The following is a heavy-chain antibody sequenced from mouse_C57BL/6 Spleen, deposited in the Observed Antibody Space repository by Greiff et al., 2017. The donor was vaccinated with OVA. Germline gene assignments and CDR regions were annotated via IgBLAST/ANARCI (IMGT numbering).Heavy chain of an antibody. CDR1: GYAFTNYL. CDR2: INPGSGGT. D-gene: IGHD1-2*01. CDR3: ARGYSSGCTYFDY. J-gene: IGHJ2*01. V-gene: IGHV1-54*01. Sequence: VQGVESGAELVRPGTSVKVSCKASGYAFTNYLIEWVKQRPGQGLEWIGVINPGSGGTNYNEKFKGKATLTADKSSSTAYMQLSSLTSADSAVYFCARGYSSGCTYFDYWGQGTTLTVSS.